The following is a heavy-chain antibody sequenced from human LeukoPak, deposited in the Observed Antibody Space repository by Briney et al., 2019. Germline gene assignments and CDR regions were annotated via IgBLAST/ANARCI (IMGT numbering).Heavy chain of an antibody. V-gene: IGHV3-30*03. CDR3: ARDRDMRPLVPAAIFCWFDP. J-gene: IGHJ5*02. D-gene: IGHD2-2*01. CDR1: GFTFSSYG. CDR2: ISYDGSNK. Sequence: PGRFLRLSCAASGFTFSSYGMHWVRPAPGKGLEWVAVISYDGSNKYYADSVKGRFTISRDNSKNTLYLQRKGLRALDTAVYYCARDRDMRPLVPAAIFCWFDPWGQGTLVTVSS.